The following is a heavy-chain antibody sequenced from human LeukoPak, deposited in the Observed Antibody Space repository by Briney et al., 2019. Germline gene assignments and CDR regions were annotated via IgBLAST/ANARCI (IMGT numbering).Heavy chain of an antibody. V-gene: IGHV4-34*01. CDR1: GGSFSGYY. J-gene: IGHJ5*02. CDR3: ARFHTAGDNWFDP. D-gene: IGHD7-27*01. Sequence: SETLSLTCAVYGGSFSGYYWSWIRQPPGKGLEWIGEINHSGSTNYNPSLKSRVTISVDRSKNQSSLKLSSVTAADTAVYYCARFHTAGDNWFDPWGQGTLVTVSS. CDR2: INHSGST.